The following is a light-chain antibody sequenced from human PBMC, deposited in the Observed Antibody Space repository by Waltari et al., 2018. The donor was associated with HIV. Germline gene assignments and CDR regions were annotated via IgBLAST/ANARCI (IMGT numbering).Light chain of an antibody. CDR1: SSNIGDNT. CDR3: STWQDGLNGVL. J-gene: IGLJ2*01. Sequence: QSVLTQPPSASGTFGQRVPISCSGCSSNIGDNTANWYQQVPASAPKLLIYIDDQRPSGVPDRFSGSKSGTSASLAINGLQSEDEGTYYCSTWQDGLNGVLFGGGTELAVL. CDR2: IDD. V-gene: IGLV1-44*01.